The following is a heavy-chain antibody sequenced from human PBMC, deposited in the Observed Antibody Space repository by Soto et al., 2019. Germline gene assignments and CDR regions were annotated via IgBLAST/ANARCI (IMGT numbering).Heavy chain of an antibody. CDR3: EKDRVRYFKASSSTLDY. D-gene: IGHD6-6*01. CDR1: GFTLSSYA. J-gene: IGHJ4*02. Sequence: EVQLLESGGGLVQPGGSLRLSCAASGFTLSSYAKSWVRQAPGTGLEWVSAIRGSGGSTYYADSVKGRFTISRDNSKNTLYLQMNSLRAEDTAVYYCEKDRVRYFKASSSTLDYWGQGTLVTVSS. V-gene: IGHV3-23*01. CDR2: IRGSGGST.